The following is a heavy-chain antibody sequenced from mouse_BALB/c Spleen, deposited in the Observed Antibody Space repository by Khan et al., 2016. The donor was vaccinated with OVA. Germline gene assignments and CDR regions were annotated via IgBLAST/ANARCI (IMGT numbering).Heavy chain of an antibody. CDR2: ISSSSTYT. V-gene: IGHV5-6*01. Sequence: VQLKESGGDLVKPGGSLKLSCAASGFTFTNYGMSWVRQTPDKRLEWVTTISSSSTYTYYPDSVKGRFTISRNNAKNTLYLQMSSLKSEDTAMYYCARHLTGSFAYWGQGTLVTVSA. D-gene: IGHD4-1*01. CDR3: ARHLTGSFAY. CDR1: GFTFTNYG. J-gene: IGHJ3*01.